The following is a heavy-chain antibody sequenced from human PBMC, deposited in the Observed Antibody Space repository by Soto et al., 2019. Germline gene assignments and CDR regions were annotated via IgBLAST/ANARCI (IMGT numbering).Heavy chain of an antibody. J-gene: IGHJ5*02. CDR1: GGSVSSGSYY. CDR2: IYYSGST. D-gene: IGHD1-7*01. CDR3: ASLISGTTSFWFDP. Sequence: QVQLQESGPGLVKPSETLSLTCAVSGGSVSSGSYYWSWIRQPPGKGLEWIGYIYYSGSTNYNPSLKSRVTIPVDTSKNQFSLRLSSVPAADTAVYYCASLISGTTSFWFDPWGQGTLVTVSS. V-gene: IGHV4-61*01.